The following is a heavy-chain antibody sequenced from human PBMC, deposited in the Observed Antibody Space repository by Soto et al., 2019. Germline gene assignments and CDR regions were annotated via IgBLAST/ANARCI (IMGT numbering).Heavy chain of an antibody. CDR3: PRDYPFPIFGVINDAFAI. J-gene: IGHJ3*02. CDR1: GVGSGSGEYY. CDR2: IYYRGGS. V-gene: IGHV4-30-4*01. Sequence: SRSLTGTVSGVGSGSGEYYWRLSRQPPGKGLEGIGYIYYRGGSYYNPSLKSRVSISVDKSKNQFYLKLSSVPAADPAVYYCPRDYPFPIFGVINDAFAIWGPGTMVPVS. D-gene: IGHD3-3*01.